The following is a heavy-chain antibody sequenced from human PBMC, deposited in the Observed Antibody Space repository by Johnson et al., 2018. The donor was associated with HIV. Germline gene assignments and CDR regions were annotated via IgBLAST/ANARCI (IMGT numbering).Heavy chain of an antibody. CDR2: ISWDSGSI. D-gene: IGHD3-22*01. J-gene: IGHJ3*01. V-gene: IGHV3-9*01. CDR3: AREGTEDMIVVVTSRDDAFDF. Sequence: QLVESGGGLVQPGRSLRLSCAASGFTFDDYAMHWVRQAPGKGLEWVSGISWDSGSIGYAASVKGRFTISRDNAKNSLYLQMNSRRAEDTALYYCAREGTEDMIVVVTSRDDAFDFWGQGTMVTVSS. CDR1: GFTFDDYA.